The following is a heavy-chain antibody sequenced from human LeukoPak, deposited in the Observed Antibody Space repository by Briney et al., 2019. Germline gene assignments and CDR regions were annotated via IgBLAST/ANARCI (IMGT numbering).Heavy chain of an antibody. J-gene: IGHJ5*02. D-gene: IGHD6-13*01. CDR1: GASITSGGYS. Sequence: SETLSLTCAVSGASITSGGYSWSWIRQPPGKGLEWIGSMYHSGSTYYNPSLKSRVTISVDRSKNQFSLRLSSVTAADTAVYYCATSGYSSSWTLDPRGQGTLVTVSS. V-gene: IGHV4-30-2*01. CDR3: ATSGYSSSWTLDP. CDR2: MYHSGST.